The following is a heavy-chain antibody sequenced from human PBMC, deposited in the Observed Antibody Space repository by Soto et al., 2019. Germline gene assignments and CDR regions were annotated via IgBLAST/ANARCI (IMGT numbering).Heavy chain of an antibody. V-gene: IGHV1-18*04. CDR1: GYTFTSYG. CDR3: AGVQDFWSGYYYYFDY. CDR2: ISAYNGNT. Sequence: ASVKVSCKASGYTFTSYGISWVRQAPGQGLEWMGWISAYNGNTNYAQKLQGRVTMTTDTSTNTAYMELRSLRSDDTAVYYCAGVQDFWSGYYYYFDYWGQGTLVTVSS. J-gene: IGHJ4*02. D-gene: IGHD3-3*01.